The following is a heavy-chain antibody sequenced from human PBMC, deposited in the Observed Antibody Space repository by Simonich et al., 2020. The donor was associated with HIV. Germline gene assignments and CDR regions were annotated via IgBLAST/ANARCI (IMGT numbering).Heavy chain of an antibody. J-gene: IGHJ1*01. CDR1: GYTFTGYY. V-gene: IGHV1-2*02. CDR2: INPNSGGT. CDR3: ARVKTIAVAALQH. Sequence: QVQLVQSGAEVKKPGASVKVACKASGYTFTGYYIHWVRQAPGQGLEGLGWINPNSGGTNYAQKFQGRVTMTRDTSISTVYMDLTRLRSDDTAVYYCARVKTIAVAALQHWGQGTLVFVSS. D-gene: IGHD6-19*01.